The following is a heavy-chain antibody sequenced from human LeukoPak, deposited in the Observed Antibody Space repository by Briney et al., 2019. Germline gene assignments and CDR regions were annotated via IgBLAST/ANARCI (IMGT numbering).Heavy chain of an antibody. CDR1: GFSFNNYA. Sequence: GKSLRLSCAASGFSFNNYAMYWVRQALGKGLEWVALISYDGGDKYYAEYMKGRITISRDNAENTLYLQMKNLRPDDTAFYFCVKEGVEYSYSYGDYWGQGTLVTVSS. V-gene: IGHV3-30*18. D-gene: IGHD3-16*01. J-gene: IGHJ4*02. CDR3: VKEGVEYSYSYGDY. CDR2: ISYDGGDK.